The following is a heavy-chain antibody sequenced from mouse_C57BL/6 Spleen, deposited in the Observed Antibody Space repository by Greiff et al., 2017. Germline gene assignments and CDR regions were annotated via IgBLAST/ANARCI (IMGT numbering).Heavy chain of an antibody. CDR3: ATSYYGSSGYFDY. J-gene: IGHJ2*01. CDR1: GFSLTSYG. D-gene: IGHD1-1*01. V-gene: IGHV2-2*01. Sequence: QVQLKESGPGLVQPSQSLSITCTVSGFSLTSYGVHWVRQSPGKGLEWLGVIWSGGSTDYNAAFISRLSISKDNSKSQVFFKMNSLQADDTAIYXCATSYYGSSGYFDYWGQGTTRTVSS. CDR2: IWSGGST.